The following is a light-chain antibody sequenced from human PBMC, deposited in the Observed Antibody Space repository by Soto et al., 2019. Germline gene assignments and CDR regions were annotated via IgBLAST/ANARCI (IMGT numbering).Light chain of an antibody. V-gene: IGKV1-5*03. CDR1: QSVGNW. J-gene: IGKJ3*01. CDR3: QHFSDYPIT. Sequence: DVQMTQSPSTLSASVGDRVTITCRASQSVGNWLAWYQQKPGKAPSLLVYLASNLQTGVPSRFSGVGSGTEFTLTISSLEPEDFATYYCQHFSDYPITFGPGTKVDLK. CDR2: LAS.